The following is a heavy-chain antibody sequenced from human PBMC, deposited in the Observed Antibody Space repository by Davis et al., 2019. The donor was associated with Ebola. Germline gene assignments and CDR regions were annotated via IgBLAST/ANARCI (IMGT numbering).Heavy chain of an antibody. CDR2: ISYDGSNK. V-gene: IGHV3-30*03. J-gene: IGHJ6*02. D-gene: IGHD2-2*01. CDR1: GFTFSSYG. CDR3: AREFTTSWFSSGMDV. Sequence: GESLKISCAASGFTFSSYGMHWVRQAPGKGLEWVAVISYDGSNKYYADSVKGRFTISRDNSKNTLYLQMNSLRAEDTAVYYCAREFTTSWFSSGMDVWGQGTTVAVSS.